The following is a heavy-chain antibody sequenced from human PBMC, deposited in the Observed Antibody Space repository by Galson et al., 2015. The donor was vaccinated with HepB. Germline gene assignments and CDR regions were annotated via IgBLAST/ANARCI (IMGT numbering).Heavy chain of an antibody. Sequence: SLRLSCAASGFTFSSYWMSWVRQAPGKGLEWVANIKQDGSEKYYVDSVKGRFTISRDNAKNSLYLQMNSLRAEDTTVYYCARQCELTPGYYYGMDVWCQGTTVTVSS. CDR1: GFTFSSYW. V-gene: IGHV3-7*01. CDR2: IKQDGSEK. CDR3: ARQCELTPGYYYGMDV. J-gene: IGHJ6*02. D-gene: IGHD1-26*01.